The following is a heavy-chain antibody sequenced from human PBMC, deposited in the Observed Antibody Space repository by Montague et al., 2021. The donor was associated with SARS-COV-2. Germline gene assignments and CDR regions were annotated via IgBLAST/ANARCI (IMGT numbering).Heavy chain of an antibody. CDR3: ARGHQGVAMIVVVMIGAEYYFDY. V-gene: IGHV4-34*01. CDR1: GGSFNDYY. D-gene: IGHD3-22*01. Sequence: SETLSLTCAVYGGSFNDYYWSWIRQPPGKGLEWIGEINHGGITNYSPSLESRVTISADTSKNQFSLKLKSVTAADTANYYCARGHQGVAMIVVVMIGAEYYFDYWGQGSLVTVSS. CDR2: INHGGIT. J-gene: IGHJ4*02.